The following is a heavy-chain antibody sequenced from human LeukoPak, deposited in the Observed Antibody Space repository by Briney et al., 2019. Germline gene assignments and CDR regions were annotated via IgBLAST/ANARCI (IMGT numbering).Heavy chain of an antibody. J-gene: IGHJ5*02. CDR3: ARGGLAFRYSSSWRGNWFDL. Sequence: PSETLSLTCAVYGGSFSGYYWSWIRQPPGKGLEWIGEINHSGSTNYNPSLKSRVTISVDTSKNQFSLKLSSVTAADTAVYYCARGGLAFRYSSSWRGNWFDLWGQGTLVTVSS. V-gene: IGHV4-34*01. D-gene: IGHD6-13*01. CDR1: GGSFSGYY. CDR2: INHSGST.